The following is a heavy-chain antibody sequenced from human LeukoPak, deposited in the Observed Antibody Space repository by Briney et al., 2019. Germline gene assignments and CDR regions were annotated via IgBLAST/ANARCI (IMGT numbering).Heavy chain of an antibody. CDR3: ARAGSSLDPADAFDI. CDR2: INPNSGGT. V-gene: IGHV1-2*02. D-gene: IGHD2-15*01. CDR1: GYTFTGYY. Sequence: ASVKVSCKASGYTFTGYYMHWVRQAPGQGLEWMGWINPNSGGTNYAQKFQGRVTMTRDTSISTAYMELSRLRSDDTAVYYCARAGSSLDPADAFDIWGQGTMVTVSS. J-gene: IGHJ3*02.